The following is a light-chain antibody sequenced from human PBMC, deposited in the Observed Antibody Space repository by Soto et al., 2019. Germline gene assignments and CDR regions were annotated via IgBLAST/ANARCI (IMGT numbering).Light chain of an antibody. CDR1: QSVSSSY. CDR3: QHYRSSVFT. CDR2: GAS. J-gene: IGKJ3*01. Sequence: EIVLTQSPGTLSLSPGERATLSCRASQSVSSSYLAWYQQKPGQAPRLLIYGASSRATGIPDRFSGSGSGTDFTLTISRLEPEDFAVYYCQHYRSSVFTFGPGTNVDIK. V-gene: IGKV3-20*01.